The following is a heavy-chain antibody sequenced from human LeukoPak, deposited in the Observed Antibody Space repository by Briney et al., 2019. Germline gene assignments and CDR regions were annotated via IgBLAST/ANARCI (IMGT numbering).Heavy chain of an antibody. D-gene: IGHD4-17*01. J-gene: IGHJ4*02. Sequence: ASVNVSCMASVYTFLKYYMHGVRQAPGQGLAGVGIINPSGGSTSYAQKFQGRVTMTKDTSTSTVYMELSRLRSEDTAVYYCARGGYGDRIDYWGQGTLVSVSS. CDR1: VYTFLKYY. CDR3: ARGGYGDRIDY. V-gene: IGHV1-46*01. CDR2: INPSGGST.